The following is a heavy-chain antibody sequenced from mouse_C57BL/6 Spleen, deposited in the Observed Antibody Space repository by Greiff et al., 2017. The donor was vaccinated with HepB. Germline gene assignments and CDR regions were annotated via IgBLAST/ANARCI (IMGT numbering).Heavy chain of an antibody. V-gene: IGHV5-4*01. D-gene: IGHD1-1*01. CDR2: ISDGGSYT. CDR1: GFTFSSYA. J-gene: IGHJ4*01. CDR3: ARDRVTTAVATDAMDY. Sequence: EVQGVESGGGLVKPGGSLKLSCAASGFTFSSYAMSWVRQTPEKRLEWVATISDGGSYTYYPDNVKGRFTISRDNAKNNLYLQMSHLKSEDTAMYYCARDRVTTAVATDAMDYWGQGTSVTVSS.